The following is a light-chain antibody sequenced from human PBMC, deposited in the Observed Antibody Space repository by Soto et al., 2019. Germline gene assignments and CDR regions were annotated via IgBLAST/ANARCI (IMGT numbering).Light chain of an antibody. J-gene: IGKJ3*01. Sequence: DIQVTQSPSTLSASVGDRVTITCRASQSISSWLAWYQQKPGKAPKLLIYQASILKSGVPSRFSGSGSGTDFTLTISSLQPDDFATYYCQQSYNTPRTFGPGTTVDIK. V-gene: IGKV1-5*03. CDR1: QSISSW. CDR3: QQSYNTPRT. CDR2: QAS.